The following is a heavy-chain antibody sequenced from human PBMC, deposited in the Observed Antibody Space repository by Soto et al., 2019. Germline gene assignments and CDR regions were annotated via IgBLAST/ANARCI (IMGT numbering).Heavy chain of an antibody. D-gene: IGHD2-2*01. CDR2: ISHDGNAQ. CDR3: AIDYAATSCYNWFHP. CDR1: GFILSTYG. V-gene: IGHV3-30*03. Sequence: PGGSLRLSCAASGFILSTYGMHWVRQAPGKGLEWVAMISHDGNAQYYVDSVKGRFSVSRDTSKNTLHLHMNSRRSEDTGLYYCAIDYAATSCYNWFHPWGPGTLVTFSS. J-gene: IGHJ5*02.